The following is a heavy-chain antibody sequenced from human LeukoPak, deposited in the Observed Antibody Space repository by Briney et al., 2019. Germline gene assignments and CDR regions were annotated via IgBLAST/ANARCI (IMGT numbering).Heavy chain of an antibody. D-gene: IGHD7-27*01. CDR2: IYHSGST. J-gene: IGHJ3*02. CDR1: GGSISSGGYY. CDR3: ARDLGTAFDI. Sequence: SGTLSLTCSVSGGSISSGGYYWSWIRQPPGKGLEWIGYIYHSGSTYYNPSLKSRVTISVDTSKNQFSLKLSSVTAADTAVYYCARDLGTAFDIWGQGTMVTVSS. V-gene: IGHV4-30-2*01.